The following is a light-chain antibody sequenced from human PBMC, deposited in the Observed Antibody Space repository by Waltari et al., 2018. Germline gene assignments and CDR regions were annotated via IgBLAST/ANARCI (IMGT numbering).Light chain of an antibody. CDR1: SPNMGHNY. V-gene: IGLV1-51*02. J-gene: IGLJ3*02. CDR2: ENN. Sequence: QSVLTQPPSVSAAPRQKVTISCSGSSPNMGHNYVSWYQQLPGTAPKLLIYENNKRPSGIPDRFSGSKSGTSATLGITGLQTGDEADYYCGTWDNSLRVFGGGTKLTVL. CDR3: GTWDNSLRV.